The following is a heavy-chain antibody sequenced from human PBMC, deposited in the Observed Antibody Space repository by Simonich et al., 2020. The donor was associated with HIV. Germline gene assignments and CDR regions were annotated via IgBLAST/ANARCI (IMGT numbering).Heavy chain of an antibody. V-gene: IGHV4-34*01. Sequence: VQPQPLGAGPLKPSETLSLTCPVLWWSLDGFDWSWIPPPPGKGLEWIGEINHSGSTNYNPSLKSRVTISVDTSKNQFSLKLSSVTAADTAVYYCARGFYQRLYYFDYWGQGTLVTVSS. CDR1: WWSLDGFD. CDR3: ARGFYQRLYYFDY. CDR2: INHSGST. D-gene: IGHD2-2*01. J-gene: IGHJ4*02.